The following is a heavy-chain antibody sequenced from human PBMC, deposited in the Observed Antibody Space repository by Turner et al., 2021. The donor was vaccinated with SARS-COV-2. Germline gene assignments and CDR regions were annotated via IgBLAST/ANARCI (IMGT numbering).Heavy chain of an antibody. D-gene: IGHD3-16*01. J-gene: IGHJ3*02. Sequence: VQLQESGPGLVKPSETLSLTCTVSGGSISTNFWSWIRQPAGKGLEWIGRIHSSGSTKYNPSLKSRVIMSIDTSQNQFSLKLSSVTAVDTAVYYCVRANEVLKRAFDIWGQGTMVTVSS. CDR2: IHSSGST. CDR3: VRANEVLKRAFDI. V-gene: IGHV4-4*07. CDR1: GGSISTNF.